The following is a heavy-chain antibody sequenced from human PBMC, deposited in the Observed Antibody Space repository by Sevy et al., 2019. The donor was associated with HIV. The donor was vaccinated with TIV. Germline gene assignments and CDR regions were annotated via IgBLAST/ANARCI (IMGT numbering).Heavy chain of an antibody. CDR2: INPNSGGT. J-gene: IGHJ4*02. CDR1: GYTFTGYY. V-gene: IGHV1-2*02. CDR3: AAYYDSSGSDY. Sequence: ASVKVSCKASGYTFTGYYMHWVRQAPGQGLEWMGWINPNSGGTNYAQKLKGRVTMTRDTSIRTAYMGLSRLRSDETAVYYCAAYYDSSGSDYWGQGTLVTVSS. D-gene: IGHD3-22*01.